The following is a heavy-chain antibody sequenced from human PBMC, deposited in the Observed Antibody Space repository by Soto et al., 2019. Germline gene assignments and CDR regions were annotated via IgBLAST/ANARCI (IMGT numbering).Heavy chain of an antibody. Sequence: ASVKVSCKASGYTFTSYGISWVRQAPGQGLEWMGWISAYNGNTNYAQKLQGRVTMTTDTSTSTAYMELRSLRSDDTAVYYCAREPDCSGGSCYSSWSRWFDPWGQGTLVTVSS. CDR1: GYTFTSYG. CDR3: AREPDCSGGSCYSSWSRWFDP. V-gene: IGHV1-18*01. CDR2: ISAYNGNT. D-gene: IGHD2-15*01. J-gene: IGHJ5*02.